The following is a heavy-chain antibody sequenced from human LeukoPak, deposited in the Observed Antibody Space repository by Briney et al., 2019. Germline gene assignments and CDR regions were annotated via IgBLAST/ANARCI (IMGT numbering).Heavy chain of an antibody. J-gene: IGHJ4*02. D-gene: IGHD3-22*01. CDR1: GGTFSSYA. CDR2: IIPIFGTA. V-gene: IGHV1-69*05. Sequence: SVKVSCKASGGTFSSYAISWVRQAPGQGLEWMGGIIPIFGTANYAQKFQGRVTTTRDMSTSTVYMELSSLRSEDTAVYYCARDYYDSSLFWGQGTLVTVSS. CDR3: ARDYYDSSLF.